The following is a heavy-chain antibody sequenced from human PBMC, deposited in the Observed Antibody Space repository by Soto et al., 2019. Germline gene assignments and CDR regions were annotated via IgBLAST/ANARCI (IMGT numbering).Heavy chain of an antibody. D-gene: IGHD6-19*01. J-gene: IGHJ3*02. V-gene: IGHV3-7*02. Sequence: GGSLRLSCAASGFTFSSYWISWVRQAPGKGLEWVANIKQDGSEKYYVDSVKGRFTISRDNAKNSLYLQMNSLRAEDTAGYYCARSSGWYFDIWGQGTMVTVSS. CDR1: GFTFSSYW. CDR2: IKQDGSEK. CDR3: ARSSGWYFDI.